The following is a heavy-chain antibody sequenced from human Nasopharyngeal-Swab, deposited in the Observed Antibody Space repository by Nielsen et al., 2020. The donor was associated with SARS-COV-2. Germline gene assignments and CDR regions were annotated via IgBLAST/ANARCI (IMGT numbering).Heavy chain of an antibody. CDR2: ISYDGSNK. V-gene: IGHV3-30*03. CDR3: ARANSSSWSFDY. D-gene: IGHD6-13*01. J-gene: IGHJ4*02. Sequence: GGSLRLSCAASGFTFSSYGMHWVRQAPGKGLEWVADISYDGSNKYYADSVKGRFTISRDNSKNTLYLQMNSLRAEDTAVYYCARANSSSWSFDYWGQGTLVTVSS. CDR1: GFTFSSYG.